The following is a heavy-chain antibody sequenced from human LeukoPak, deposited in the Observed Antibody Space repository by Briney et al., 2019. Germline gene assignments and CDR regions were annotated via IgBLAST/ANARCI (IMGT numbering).Heavy chain of an antibody. CDR3: TRRRDTGRGPYGMDV. CDR2: ISINGSTK. D-gene: IGHD1-26*01. CDR1: GFTFSNYY. J-gene: IGHJ6*02. V-gene: IGHV3-11*04. Sequence: GGSLRLSCSASGFTFSNYYMSWIRQAPGKGLEWVSYISINGSTKYYADSVKGRFTISRDNSKDTLYLQMNSLRTEDTGVYYCTRRRDTGRGPYGMDVWGQGTTVTVSS.